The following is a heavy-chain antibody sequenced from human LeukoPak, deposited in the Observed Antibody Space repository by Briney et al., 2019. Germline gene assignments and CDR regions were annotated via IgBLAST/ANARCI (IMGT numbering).Heavy chain of an antibody. CDR2: FYNSENT. CDR3: ARGGLAIDY. J-gene: IGHJ4*02. V-gene: IGHV4-59*11. Sequence: SETLSLTCSVSGGSISSHYWSWIRQPPGKGLEWIGYFYNSENTNYNPSLMSRVTISVDPSKDRFSLKLSSVTAADTAVYFCARGGLAIDYWGQGTLVTVSS. CDR1: GGSISSHY. D-gene: IGHD3-16*01.